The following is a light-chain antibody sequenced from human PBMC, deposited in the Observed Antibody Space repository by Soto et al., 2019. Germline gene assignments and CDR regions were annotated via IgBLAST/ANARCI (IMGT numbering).Light chain of an antibody. V-gene: IGKV3-15*01. Sequence: EIVMTQSPGTLSLSPGERATLSCRASQSVSVNLAWYQQKPGQAPRLLIYGASSRAPGIPARFSGSGSGRDFTLTISSLQSEDLAVYYCQQYHNWGEFGQGTKVDIK. CDR3: QQYHNWGE. CDR2: GAS. CDR1: QSVSVN. J-gene: IGKJ1*01.